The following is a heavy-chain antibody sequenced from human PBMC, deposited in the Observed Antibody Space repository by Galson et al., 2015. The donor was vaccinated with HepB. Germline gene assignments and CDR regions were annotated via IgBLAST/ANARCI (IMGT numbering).Heavy chain of an antibody. CDR1: GGSISSSSYY. CDR3: ARVTFSYSSSSEAFDI. J-gene: IGHJ3*02. D-gene: IGHD6-6*01. V-gene: IGHV4-39*07. Sequence: SETLSLTCTVSGGSISSSSYYWGWIRQPPGKGLEWIGSIYYSGSTYYNPSLKSRVTISVDTSKNQFSLKLSSVTAADTAVYYCARVTFSYSSSSEAFDIWGQGTMVTVSS. CDR2: IYYSGST.